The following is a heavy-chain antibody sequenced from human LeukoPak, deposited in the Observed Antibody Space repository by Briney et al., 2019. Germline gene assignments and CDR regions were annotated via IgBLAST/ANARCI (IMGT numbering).Heavy chain of an antibody. J-gene: IGHJ5*02. CDR1: GDSITSDY. CDR3: ARDYYGSGNYSSYNWFDP. V-gene: IGHV4-59*01. D-gene: IGHD3-10*01. Sequence: SETLSLTCTVSGDSITSDYWTWIRQPPGKGLEWIGYMYYTGSSNYNPSLKSRVTISLDTSTNQFSLKLSSVTAADTAVYYCARDYYGSGNYSSYNWFDPRGQGTQVTVSS. CDR2: MYYTGSS.